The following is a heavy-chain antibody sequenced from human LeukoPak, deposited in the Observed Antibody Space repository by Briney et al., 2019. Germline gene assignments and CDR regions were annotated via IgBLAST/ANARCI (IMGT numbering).Heavy chain of an antibody. V-gene: IGHV3-48*01. CDR3: ASEYCTSTSCHPFDY. Sequence: GGSLRLSCAASGFTFSTYSMNWVRQAPGKGLEWVSYISTRSTTIYYADSVKGRFTISRDNAKNSLYLQMNSLRAEDTAVYYCASEYCTSTSCHPFDYWGQGTLVTVSS. CDR2: ISTRSTTI. J-gene: IGHJ4*02. D-gene: IGHD2-2*01. CDR1: GFTFSTYS.